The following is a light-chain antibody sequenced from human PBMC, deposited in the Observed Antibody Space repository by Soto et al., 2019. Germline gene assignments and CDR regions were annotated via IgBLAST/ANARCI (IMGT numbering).Light chain of an antibody. V-gene: IGKV1-33*01. Sequence: DIQMTQSPSSLSAYVGDRVTVSCRASQNIGTYLNWYQQKSGKAPEVLISDASNLEAGVPSRFRGSGSGTDFTFTISRLQPEDIATYYCQQYENLPTFGQGTRLEN. CDR1: QNIGTY. CDR3: QQYENLPT. CDR2: DAS. J-gene: IGKJ5*01.